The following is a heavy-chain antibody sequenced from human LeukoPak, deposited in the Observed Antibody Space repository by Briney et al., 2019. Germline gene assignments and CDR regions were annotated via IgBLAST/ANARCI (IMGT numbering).Heavy chain of an antibody. V-gene: IGHV4-30-2*01. J-gene: IGHJ5*02. CDR2: IYHSGST. D-gene: IGHD1-26*01. CDR1: GGSISSGGYS. Sequence: PSQTLSLTCAVSGGSISSGGYSWSWIRQPPGKGLEWIGYIYHSGSTYYNPSLKSRVTISVDRSKNQFSLKLSSVTAAGTAVYYCARSSRGAFDPWGQGTLVTVSS. CDR3: ARSSRGAFDP.